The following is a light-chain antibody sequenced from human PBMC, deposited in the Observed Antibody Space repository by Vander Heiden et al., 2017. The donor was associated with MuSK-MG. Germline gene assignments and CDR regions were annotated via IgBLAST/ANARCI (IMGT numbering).Light chain of an antibody. CDR2: AAS. CDR3: HQDCSSQGT. Sequence: EIVLTPSPGTLALSPGPIATLSCRASQSVIGSYLDWYQQRPGQPPRLLIYAASSRAAGIPDRFSGSESGTDFTLTISSLEPEDFAVYYCHQDCSSQGTFGQGTKVEIK. CDR1: QSVIGSY. V-gene: IGKV3-20*01. J-gene: IGKJ1*01.